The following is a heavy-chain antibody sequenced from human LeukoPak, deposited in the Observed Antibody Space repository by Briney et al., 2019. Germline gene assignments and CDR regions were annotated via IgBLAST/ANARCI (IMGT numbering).Heavy chain of an antibody. J-gene: IGHJ4*02. CDR2: IVPKSGGT. D-gene: IGHD3-9*01. CDR1: GYTFTDHY. V-gene: IGHV1-2*02. CDR3: ARAKRYGCFDY. Sequence: ASVKVSCKASGYTFTDHYIHWVRQAPGQGLEWMGWIVPKSGGTNYAQKFQGRVTMTRDTSISTAYMELSRLRSDDTAVYYCARAKRYGCFDYWGQGTLVTVSS.